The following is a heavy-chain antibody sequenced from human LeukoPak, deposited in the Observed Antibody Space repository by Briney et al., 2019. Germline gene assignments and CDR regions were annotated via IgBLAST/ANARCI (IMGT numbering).Heavy chain of an antibody. Sequence: GGSLRLSCAASGFTFSDYYMSWIRQAPGKGLEWVSYISSSGSTIYYADSVKGRFTISWDNAKNSLYLQMNSLRAEDTAVYYCARRAAEDYGDYYYYYGMDVWGQGTTVTVSS. D-gene: IGHD4-17*01. V-gene: IGHV3-11*01. CDR3: ARRAAEDYGDYYYYYGMDV. J-gene: IGHJ6*02. CDR1: GFTFSDYY. CDR2: ISSSGSTI.